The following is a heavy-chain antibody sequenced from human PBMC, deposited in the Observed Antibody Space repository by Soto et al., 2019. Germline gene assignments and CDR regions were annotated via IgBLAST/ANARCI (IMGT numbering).Heavy chain of an antibody. J-gene: IGHJ6*02. D-gene: IGHD5-18*01. CDR3: AATRGYSYAPYYYGMDV. CDR1: GFTFTSSA. Sequence: QMQLMQSGPEVKKPGTSVKVSCKASGFTFTSSAVQWVRQARGQRLEWIGWIVVGSGNTNYAQKFQERVTITRDMSTSTAYMELSSLRSEDTAVYYCAATRGYSYAPYYYGMDVWGQGTTVTVSS. CDR2: IVVGSGNT. V-gene: IGHV1-58*01.